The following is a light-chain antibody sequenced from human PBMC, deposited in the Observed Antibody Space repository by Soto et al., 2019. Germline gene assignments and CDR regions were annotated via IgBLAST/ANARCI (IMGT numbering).Light chain of an antibody. Sequence: QSALTQPASVSGSPGQSITSSCTGTSRDVGGYNYVSWYQHYPDKAPKLIIYDVTSRPSGVSDRFSGSKSGNTASLTISGLQPEDEAHYYCSSFTLSTYVFGSGTKVTVL. V-gene: IGLV2-14*01. J-gene: IGLJ1*01. CDR3: SSFTLSTYV. CDR1: SRDVGGYNY. CDR2: DVT.